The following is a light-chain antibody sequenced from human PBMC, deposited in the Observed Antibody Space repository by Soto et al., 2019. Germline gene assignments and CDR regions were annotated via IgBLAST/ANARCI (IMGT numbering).Light chain of an antibody. CDR1: QNVSTKY. CDR3: QQYGTSTGVT. Sequence: ENVLTQSPGTLSLSPGERATLSCRASQNVSTKYVAWYQQKPGQAPRLLIYGTSSRATGIPDRFSGSGSGTDFMLTISRLEPEDFAVYYCQQYGTSTGVTFGTGTKLDIK. CDR2: GTS. J-gene: IGKJ3*01. V-gene: IGKV3-20*01.